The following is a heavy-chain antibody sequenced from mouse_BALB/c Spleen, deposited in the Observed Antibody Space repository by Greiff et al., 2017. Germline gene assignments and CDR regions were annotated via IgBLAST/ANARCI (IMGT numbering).Heavy chain of an antibody. V-gene: IGHV14-1*02. CDR3: ASYYGNYGYAMDY. CDR1: GFNIKDYY. J-gene: IGHJ4*01. CDR2: IDPENGNT. Sequence: EVMLVESGAELVRPGALVKLSCKASGFNIKDYYMHWVKQRPEQGLEWIGWIDPENGNTIYDPKFQGKASITADTSSNTAYLQLSSLTSEDTAVYYCASYYGNYGYAMDYWGQGTSVTVSS. D-gene: IGHD2-10*01.